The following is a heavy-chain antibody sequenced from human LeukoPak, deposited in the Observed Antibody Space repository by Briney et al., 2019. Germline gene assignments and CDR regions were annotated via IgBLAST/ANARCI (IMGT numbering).Heavy chain of an antibody. CDR2: IIPIFGTA. CDR1: GGTFNTYA. J-gene: IGHJ6*03. CDR3: ARGLGITMVRGVIFVNYYYYYMDV. V-gene: IGHV1-69*06. Sequence: ASVKVSCKASGGTFNTYAITWVRQAPGQGLEWMGGIIPIFGTANYAQKFQGRVTITADKSTSTAYMELSSLRSEDTAVYYCARGLGITMVRGVIFVNYYYYYMDVWGKGTTVTVSS. D-gene: IGHD3-10*01.